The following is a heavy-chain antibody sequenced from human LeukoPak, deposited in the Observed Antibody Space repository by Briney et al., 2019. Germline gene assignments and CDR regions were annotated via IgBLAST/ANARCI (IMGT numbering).Heavy chain of an antibody. J-gene: IGHJ4*02. V-gene: IGHV3-23*01. Sequence: GGSLRLSCAASGFTFSSYAMSWVRQAPGKGLEWASAISGSGGSTYYADSVKGRFTISRDNSKNTLYLQMNSLRAEDTAVYYCAKDPYYDSSGNFDYWGQGTLVTVSS. CDR3: AKDPYYDSSGNFDY. D-gene: IGHD3-22*01. CDR2: ISGSGGST. CDR1: GFTFSSYA.